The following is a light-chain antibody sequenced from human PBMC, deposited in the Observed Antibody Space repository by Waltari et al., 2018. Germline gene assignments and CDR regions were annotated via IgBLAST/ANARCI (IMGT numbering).Light chain of an antibody. Sequence: DIVMTQSPDSLAVSLGERVTINCKSSQSVLYSSNRQNYLAWYQQKPGQPPKLLIYWASARESGVPDRCSGSESGTDFTLTISSLQAEDVAVYYCQQYYDIPWTFGQGTKVEIK. CDR2: WAS. J-gene: IGKJ1*01. V-gene: IGKV4-1*01. CDR1: QSVLYSSNRQNY. CDR3: QQYYDIPWT.